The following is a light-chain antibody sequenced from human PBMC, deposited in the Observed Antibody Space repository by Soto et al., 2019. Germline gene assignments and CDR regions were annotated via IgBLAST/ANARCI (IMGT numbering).Light chain of an antibody. CDR1: QSVAGS. CDR3: QQRSNRIT. J-gene: IGKJ5*01. CDR2: DIS. Sequence: EFVLTQSPATLSLSPGERAILSCRASQSVAGSLAWYQQKPGQASRLLIYDISTRAAAIPARFSGSGSGTDFTLTVSSLEPEDFALYYCQQRSNRITFGQGTRLEIK. V-gene: IGKV3-11*01.